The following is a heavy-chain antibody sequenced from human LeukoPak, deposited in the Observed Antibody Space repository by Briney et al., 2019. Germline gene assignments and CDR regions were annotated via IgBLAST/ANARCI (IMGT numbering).Heavy chain of an antibody. Sequence: SETLSLTCAVYGGSFSGYYWSWIRQPPGKGLEWIREINHSGSTNYNPSLKSRVTISVDTSKNQFSLKLSSVTAADTAVYYCARDPWQWLVLGAFDIWGQGTMVTVSS. CDR1: GGSFSGYY. CDR2: INHSGST. CDR3: ARDPWQWLVLGAFDI. J-gene: IGHJ3*02. V-gene: IGHV4-34*01. D-gene: IGHD6-19*01.